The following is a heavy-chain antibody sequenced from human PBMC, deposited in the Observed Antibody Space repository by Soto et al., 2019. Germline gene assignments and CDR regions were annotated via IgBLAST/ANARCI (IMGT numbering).Heavy chain of an antibody. CDR2: ISSSSSYI. D-gene: IGHD2-8*01. CDR3: ARDVDGYYYYMDV. J-gene: IGHJ6*03. V-gene: IGHV3-21*01. Sequence: GGSLRFSCAASGFTFSSYSMNWVRQAPGKGLEWVSSISSSSSYIYYADSVKGRFTISRDNAKNSLYLQMNSLRAEDTAVYYCARDVDGYYYYMDVWGKGTTVTVSS. CDR1: GFTFSSYS.